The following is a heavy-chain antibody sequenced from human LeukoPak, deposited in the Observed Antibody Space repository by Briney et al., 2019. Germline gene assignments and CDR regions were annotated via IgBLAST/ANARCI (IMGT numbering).Heavy chain of an antibody. CDR1: GGSFSGYY. Sequence: SETLSLTCAVYGGSFSGYYWSWIRQPPGKGLEWIGEINHSGSTNYNPSLKSRVTISVDTSKNQFPLKLSSVTAADTAVYYCARTRGARYSGYQFDYWGQGTLVTVSS. J-gene: IGHJ4*02. CDR3: ARTRGARYSGYQFDY. V-gene: IGHV4-34*01. CDR2: INHSGST. D-gene: IGHD5-12*01.